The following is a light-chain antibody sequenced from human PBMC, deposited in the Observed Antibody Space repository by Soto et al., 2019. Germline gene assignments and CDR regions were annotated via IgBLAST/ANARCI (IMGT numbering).Light chain of an antibody. CDR3: QQYNLYSWT. Sequence: DIQMTQSPSTLSASVGDRVTITCRASQSISYWLAWYQQRPGKAPNLLIYKASSLKSGVPSMFSGSGSGTEFTLTISILQADDFATYYCQQYNLYSWTFGQGTKVQIK. CDR2: KAS. CDR1: QSISYW. J-gene: IGKJ1*01. V-gene: IGKV1-5*03.